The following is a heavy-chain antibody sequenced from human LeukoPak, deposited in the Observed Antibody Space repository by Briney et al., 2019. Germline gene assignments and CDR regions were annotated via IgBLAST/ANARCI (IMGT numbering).Heavy chain of an antibody. CDR1: GYTFTGYY. D-gene: IGHD2-2*01. Sequence: GSSVTVSCKASGYTFTGYYMHWVRQAPGKGLKWMGWIHPDRGTTNYAQKFQGRVTMTRDTSITAAYMELSRLRSDDTAVYYCARRYCSSTSCYYFDFWGQGTLVTVSS. CDR3: ARRYCSSTSCYYFDF. V-gene: IGHV1-2*02. J-gene: IGHJ4*02. CDR2: IHPDRGTT.